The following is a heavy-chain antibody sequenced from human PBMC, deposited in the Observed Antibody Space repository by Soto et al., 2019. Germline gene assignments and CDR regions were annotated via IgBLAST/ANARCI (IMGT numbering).Heavy chain of an antibody. CDR1: GFTFSGYA. Sequence: GGSLRLSCAASGFTFSGYAMHWVRQAPGKGLEWVAVISYDGSNKYYADSVKGRFTISRDNSKNTLYLQMNGLRPEDAAVYYCARDQYDILTGPNYWGQGTLVTVSS. CDR3: ARDQYDILTGPNY. CDR2: ISYDGSNK. J-gene: IGHJ4*02. D-gene: IGHD3-9*01. V-gene: IGHV3-30-3*01.